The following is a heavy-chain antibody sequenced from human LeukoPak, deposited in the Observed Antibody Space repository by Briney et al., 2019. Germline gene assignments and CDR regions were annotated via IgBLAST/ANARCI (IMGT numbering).Heavy chain of an antibody. Sequence: GGSLRLSCAASGFTFDDYAMHWVRQAPGKGLEWVSGISWNSGSIGYADSVKGRFTISRDNAKNSLYLQMNSLRAEGTAVYYCARDGIAAAGTGYWGQGTLVTVSS. CDR2: ISWNSGSI. CDR3: ARDGIAAAGTGY. D-gene: IGHD6-13*01. V-gene: IGHV3-9*01. CDR1: GFTFDDYA. J-gene: IGHJ4*02.